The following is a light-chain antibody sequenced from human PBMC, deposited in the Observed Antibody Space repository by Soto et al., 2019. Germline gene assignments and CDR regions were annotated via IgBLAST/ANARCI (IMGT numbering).Light chain of an antibody. CDR1: QTVLYNSNKKNY. J-gene: IGKJ1*01. CDR2: WAS. V-gene: IGKV4-1*01. CDR3: LQYIDIPRT. Sequence: DIVMTQSPDSLAVSLGERATINCKSNQTVLYNSNKKNYLGWYQQKQGQPPKLLIYWASTRESGVPDRFSGSGSGKDFTLTISTLQAEDVAVYYCLQYIDIPRTFGQGTKVEIK.